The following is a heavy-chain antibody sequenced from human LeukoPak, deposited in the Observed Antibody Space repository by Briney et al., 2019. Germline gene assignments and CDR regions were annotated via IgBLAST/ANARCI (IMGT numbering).Heavy chain of an antibody. CDR1: RGSISGSIRSYY. CDR2: ISSSGSV. J-gene: IGHJ4*02. V-gene: IGHV4-4*09. CDR3: ARIPLGYSGAYYFDY. D-gene: IGHD5-12*01. Sequence: ASETLSLTCTVSRGSISGSIRSYYWSWLRQPPGKGLEWIGYISSSGSVNDNPSLRSRVTISVDTSENQFFLNLTSVSAADTAVYYCARIPLGYSGAYYFDYWGQGTLVTVSP.